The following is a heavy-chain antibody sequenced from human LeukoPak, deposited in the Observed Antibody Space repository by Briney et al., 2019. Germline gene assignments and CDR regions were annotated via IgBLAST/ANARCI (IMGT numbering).Heavy chain of an antibody. J-gene: IGHJ4*02. CDR1: GFTVSSNY. D-gene: IGHD5-18*01. V-gene: IGHV3-30*02. Sequence: GGSLRLSCAASGFTVSSNYMSWVRQAPGKGLEWVAVIWYDGSNKYYADSVKGRFTISRDNSKNTLYLQMNSLRAEDTAVYYCAKGPGYSYGHHFDYWGQGTLVTVSS. CDR3: AKGPGYSYGHHFDY. CDR2: IWYDGSNK.